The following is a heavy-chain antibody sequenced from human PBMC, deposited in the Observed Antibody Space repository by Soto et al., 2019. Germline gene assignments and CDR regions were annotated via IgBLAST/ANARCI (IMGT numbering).Heavy chain of an antibody. Sequence: EVQLVESGGGLVQAGGSLRLSCAVFGFTFSNYEMNWVRRAPGKGLEWDSYISNSGRAIYYAESVKGRFTISRDNAKNSLYLQMNSLRAEDTAVYYCARDPEIYSGKFDYGLDVWGQGTTVTVSS. D-gene: IGHD4-4*01. CDR1: GFTFSNYE. V-gene: IGHV3-48*03. CDR2: ISNSGRAI. J-gene: IGHJ6*02. CDR3: ARDPEIYSGKFDYGLDV.